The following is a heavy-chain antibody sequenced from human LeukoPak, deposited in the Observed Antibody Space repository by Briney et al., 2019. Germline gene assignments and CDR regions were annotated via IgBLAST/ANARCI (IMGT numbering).Heavy chain of an antibody. CDR3: ARHFDNGDYKKTFDI. Sequence: SETLSLTCSVFGGSISSTTYYWVWIRQPPGKGLECIVSIHYTGRAYYIPSSKSRVTISADTSKTHFSLKLSSVTAADTAVYYCARHFDNGDYKKTFDIWGQGTMVTVSS. CDR1: GGSISSTTYY. D-gene: IGHD4-17*01. CDR2: IHYTGRA. J-gene: IGHJ3*02. V-gene: IGHV4-39*01.